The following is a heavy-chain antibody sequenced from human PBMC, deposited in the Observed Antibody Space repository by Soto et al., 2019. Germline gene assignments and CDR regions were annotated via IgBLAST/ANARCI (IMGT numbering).Heavy chain of an antibody. CDR3: ARGAYSSDAFDI. D-gene: IGHD4-4*01. CDR2: IIPIFGTV. V-gene: IGHV1-69*06. CDR1: GGTFRNYA. Sequence: QVQLVQSGAEVKKPGSSVKVSCKASGGTFRNYAINWVRQAPGQGLEWMGGIIPIFGTVNYAQNFQGRVTIMAVKSTSTANMELSNLRSEDTAVYFCARGAYSSDAFDIWGQGTMVTVSS. J-gene: IGHJ3*02.